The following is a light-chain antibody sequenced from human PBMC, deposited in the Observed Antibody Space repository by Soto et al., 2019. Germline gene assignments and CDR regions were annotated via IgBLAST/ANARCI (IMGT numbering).Light chain of an antibody. J-gene: IGLJ1*01. Sequence: QSALTQPPSASGSPGQSVTISCTGTSSDVGDNYVSWYQQQLGKAPKLIIYEVSQRPSGVPDRFSGSKSGNTASLTVSGLQTEDEDDYYCSAYAGSNNFVFGSGTKLTVL. CDR1: SSDVGDNY. CDR3: SAYAGSNNFV. V-gene: IGLV2-8*01. CDR2: EVS.